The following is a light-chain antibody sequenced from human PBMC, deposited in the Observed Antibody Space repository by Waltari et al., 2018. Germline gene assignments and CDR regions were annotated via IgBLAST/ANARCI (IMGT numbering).Light chain of an antibody. CDR1: QNVLYSSNNKNY. CDR3: QQYYSTPYT. J-gene: IGKJ2*01. Sequence: DIVMTQSPDALAESLGERATINCKSSQNVLYSSNNKNYLAWYQQKPGQSPNLLIYWASTRESGVPDRVSGSGSGTDFTLTISSLQAEDVAVYYCQQYYSTPYTFGQGTKLEIK. V-gene: IGKV4-1*01. CDR2: WAS.